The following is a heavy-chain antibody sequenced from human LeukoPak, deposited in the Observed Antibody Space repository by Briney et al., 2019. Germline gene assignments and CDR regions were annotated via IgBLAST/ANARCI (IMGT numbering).Heavy chain of an antibody. CDR3: ARGSGSYSGGFDY. CDR2: IWSDGSNK. V-gene: IGHV3-33*01. J-gene: IGHJ4*02. CDR1: GFTFSSYA. Sequence: PGGSLRLSCAASGFTFSSYAMHWVRQAPGKGLEWVAVIWSDGSNKYYADSVKGRFTISRDSSKNTLYLQMNSLRAEDTAVYYCARGSGSYSGGFDYWGQGMLVTVSS. D-gene: IGHD1-26*01.